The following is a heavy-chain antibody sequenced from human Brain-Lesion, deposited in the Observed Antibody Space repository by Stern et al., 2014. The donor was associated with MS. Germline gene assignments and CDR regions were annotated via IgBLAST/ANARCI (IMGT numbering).Heavy chain of an antibody. V-gene: IGHV6-1*01. Sequence: QVQLVQSGPGLMKPSQTLALTCAISGASVSSNSAAWNWIRQSPSRGLEWLGRTYYRSKWYYQYAESVKSRITINADTSTNQFSLQLNSVTPEDTAVYLCAKGYNWFDSWGQGTVVTVS. J-gene: IGHJ5*01. CDR3: AKGYNWFDS. CDR2: TYYRSKWYY. CDR1: GASVSSNSAA.